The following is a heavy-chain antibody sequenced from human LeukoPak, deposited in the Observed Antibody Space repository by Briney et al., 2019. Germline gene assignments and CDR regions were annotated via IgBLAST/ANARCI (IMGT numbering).Heavy chain of an antibody. J-gene: IGHJ4*02. D-gene: IGHD3-22*01. CDR1: GFTFSDYA. Sequence: GGTLRLFCPVSGFTFSDYAMTWVRHAPAKGLEWVSSLFVHGGAALYADSVRGRYTIFRDDSKSTLFLKMHSLRAEDTAIYYCAKNYYDRRGPYSWVFDYWGQGTLVTVSS. V-gene: IGHV3-23*01. CDR2: LFVHGGAA. CDR3: AKNYYDRRGPYSWVFDY.